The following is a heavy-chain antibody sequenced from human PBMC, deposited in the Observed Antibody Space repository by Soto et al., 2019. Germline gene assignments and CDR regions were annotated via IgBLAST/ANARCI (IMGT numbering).Heavy chain of an antibody. Sequence: QLQLQESGPRLVKPSETLSLTCTVCGGSISINYYWPWIRQPPGKGLEWLGSIYHTGSTYDNPSLKSRVSMSVDTSKNQFSLRLSSVTAADTAVYYCAKQCAEATAGGWFDPWGQGTLVTVSS. D-gene: IGHD1-1*01. CDR3: AKQCAEATAGGWFDP. CDR1: GGSISINYY. J-gene: IGHJ5*02. V-gene: IGHV4-39*01. CDR2: IYHTGST.